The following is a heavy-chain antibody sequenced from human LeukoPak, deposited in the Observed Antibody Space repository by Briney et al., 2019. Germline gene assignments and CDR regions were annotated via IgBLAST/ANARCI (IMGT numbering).Heavy chain of an antibody. Sequence: SETLSLTCTVSGGSISSSYWSWIRQPPGKGLEWIGYIYYSGSPNYNPSLKSRVTISVDTSKNQFSLKLSSVTAADTAVYYCARDYRRITMIVVASAMDAWGKGTTVTVSS. V-gene: IGHV4-59*12. CDR3: ARDYRRITMIVVASAMDA. D-gene: IGHD3-22*01. CDR1: GGSISSSY. J-gene: IGHJ6*03. CDR2: IYYSGSP.